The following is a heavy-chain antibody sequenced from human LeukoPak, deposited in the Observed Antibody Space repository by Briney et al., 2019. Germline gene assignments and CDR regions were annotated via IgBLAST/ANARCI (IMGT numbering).Heavy chain of an antibody. CDR1: GYTFTSYA. CDR3: ARSIMITFGGVIAPGY. CDR2: INAGNGNT. V-gene: IGHV1-3*01. Sequence: ASVKVSCKASGYTFTSYAMHWVRQAPGQRLEWMGWINAGNGNTKYSQKFQGRVTITRDTSASTAYMGLSSLRSEDTAVYYCARSIMITFGGVIAPGYWGQGTLVTVSS. J-gene: IGHJ4*02. D-gene: IGHD3-16*02.